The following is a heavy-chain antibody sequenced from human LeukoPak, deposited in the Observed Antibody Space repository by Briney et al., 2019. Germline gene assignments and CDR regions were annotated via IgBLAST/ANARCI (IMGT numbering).Heavy chain of an antibody. V-gene: IGHV4-59*01. CDR1: GVSLSSNY. CDR2: IYNGGST. D-gene: IGHD5-24*01. Sequence: SETLSLTCTVSGVSLSSNYWSWIRQPPGKGLEWIGYIYNGGSTNYNPSLKSRVTISVDTSKNQLSLKLTSVTAADTAVYYCATLRDGYEFDYWGQGTLVTVSS. J-gene: IGHJ4*02. CDR3: ATLRDGYEFDY.